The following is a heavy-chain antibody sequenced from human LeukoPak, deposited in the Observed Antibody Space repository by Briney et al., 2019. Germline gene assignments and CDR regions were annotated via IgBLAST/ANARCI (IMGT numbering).Heavy chain of an antibody. CDR1: GFTFSSYS. Sequence: GGSLRLSCAASGFTFSSYSMHWVRQAPGKGLEWVAVISYDGSESFHTESVKGRFTISRDNFKNTVDLQVSGLKEEDTAVYYCARDWGQRGVGATLANWGEGTLVIVSS. CDR3: ARDWGQRGVGATLAN. J-gene: IGHJ4*02. CDR2: ISYDGSES. D-gene: IGHD1-26*01. V-gene: IGHV3-30-3*01.